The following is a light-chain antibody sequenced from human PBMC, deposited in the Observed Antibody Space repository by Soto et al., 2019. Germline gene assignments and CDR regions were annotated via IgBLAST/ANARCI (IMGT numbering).Light chain of an antibody. J-gene: IGLJ2*01. CDR1: SSDVGSYNY. Sequence: QSVLTQPASVSGSPGQSITISCTGTSSDVGSYNYVSWYQQHPGKAPKLMIYDVSNRPSGVSNRFSGSKSGNTASLTISGLQAEDEADYYCSSYTSSSKVFGGGTKLTVL. CDR3: SSYTSSSKV. V-gene: IGLV2-14*01. CDR2: DVS.